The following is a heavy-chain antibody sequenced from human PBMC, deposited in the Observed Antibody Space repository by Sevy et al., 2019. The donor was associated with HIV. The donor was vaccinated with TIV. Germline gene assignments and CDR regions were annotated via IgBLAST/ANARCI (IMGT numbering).Heavy chain of an antibody. J-gene: IGHJ4*02. D-gene: IGHD3-22*01. V-gene: IGHV3-15*01. CDR2: IKSKIDGETA. CDR3: VTAPGYYDSAPFDY. CDR1: GLTFNNAW. Sequence: GGSLRLSCAVSGLTFNNAWMSWVRQAPGTGLQWIGLIKSKIDGETADYAAPVKGRFTISRDDSKNTVYLQMHSLKIENTAVYYCVTAPGYYDSAPFDYWGPGTLVTVSS.